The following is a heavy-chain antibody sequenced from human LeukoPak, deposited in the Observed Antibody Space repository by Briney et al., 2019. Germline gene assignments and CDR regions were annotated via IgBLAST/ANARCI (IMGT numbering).Heavy chain of an antibody. D-gene: IGHD6-13*01. CDR1: GFTFSSYW. CDR2: IKQDGSEK. Sequence: PGGSLRLSCAASGFTFSSYWMSWVRQAPGKGLEWVANIKQDGSEKYYVDFVKGRFTISRDNAKNSLYLQMNSLRAEDTAVYYCARGKGSYSSSWYPFYYYYYGMDVWGQGTTVTVSS. CDR3: ARGKGSYSSSWYPFYYYYYGMDV. V-gene: IGHV3-7*01. J-gene: IGHJ6*02.